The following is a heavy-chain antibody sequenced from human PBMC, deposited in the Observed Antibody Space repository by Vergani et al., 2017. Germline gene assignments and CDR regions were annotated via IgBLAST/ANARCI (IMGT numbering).Heavy chain of an antibody. CDR3: ARDVSSYYDSSGLDY. V-gene: IGHV3-15*01. D-gene: IGHD3-22*01. CDR2: IKSKTDAGTT. Sequence: EEQLVESGGGLVKPGGSLRLSCAASGFSFSNAWMSWVRQAPGKGLEWVGRIKSKTDAGTTDYAAPVKGRFTISRDNSKNTLYLQMNSLRAEDTAVYYCARDVSSYYDSSGLDYWGQGTLVTVSS. J-gene: IGHJ4*02. CDR1: GFSFSNAW.